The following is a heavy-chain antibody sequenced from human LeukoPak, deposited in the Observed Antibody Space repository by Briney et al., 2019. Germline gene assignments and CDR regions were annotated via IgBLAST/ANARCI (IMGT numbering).Heavy chain of an antibody. D-gene: IGHD6-13*01. CDR1: GGSFTGYY. CDR3: ARGFSSSWYGFDY. J-gene: IGHJ4*02. CDR2: INHSGST. V-gene: IGHV4-34*01. Sequence: PSETLSLTCAVYGGSFTGYYWSWIRQPPGKGLEWIGEINHSGSTNYNPSLKSRVTISVDTSKNQFSLKLSSVTAADTAVYYCARGFSSSWYGFDYWGQGTLVTVSS.